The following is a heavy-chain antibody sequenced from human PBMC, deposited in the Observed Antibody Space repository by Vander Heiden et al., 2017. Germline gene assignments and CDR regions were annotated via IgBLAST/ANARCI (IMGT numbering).Heavy chain of an antibody. CDR1: SYG. CDR2: ISAYNGNT. CDR3: ARGLSLQQLVGGY. J-gene: IGHJ4*02. V-gene: IGHV1-18*01. D-gene: IGHD6-13*01. Sequence: SYGISWVRQAPGQGLEWMGWISAYNGNTNYAQKLQGRVTMSTDTSTSTAYMELRSLRSDDTAVYYCARGLSLQQLVGGYWGQGTLVTVSS.